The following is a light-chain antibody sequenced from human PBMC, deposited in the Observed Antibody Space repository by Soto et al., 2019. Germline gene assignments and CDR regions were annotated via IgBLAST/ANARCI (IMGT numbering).Light chain of an antibody. J-gene: IGKJ2*01. CDR1: QSVSNR. CDR3: QQYNGHLFT. V-gene: IGKV1-5*01. Sequence: DIQMTQSPSTLSASVGDRITITCRSSQSVSNRLAWYRQQPGKAPKLLMYDASSLEIGVPSRFSGRGSGTEFTLTISSLQPDDFATYYCQQYNGHLFTFGQGTKLEIK. CDR2: DAS.